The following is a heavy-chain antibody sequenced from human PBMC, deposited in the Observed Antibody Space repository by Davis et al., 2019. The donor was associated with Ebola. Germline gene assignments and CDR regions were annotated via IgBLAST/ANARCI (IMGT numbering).Heavy chain of an antibody. CDR3: ARDYGDYYAFDI. V-gene: IGHV6-1*01. CDR2: TYYRSKWYN. CDR1: GDRVSSNSAA. J-gene: IGHJ3*02. Sequence: HSQTPSPTCAISGDRVSSNSAAWNWNRQSPSRGLEWLGRTYYRSKWYNDYAVTVKSRITINPDTSKNQFSLQMNSVTPEDTAVYYCARDYGDYYAFDIWGQGTMVTVSS. D-gene: IGHD4-17*01.